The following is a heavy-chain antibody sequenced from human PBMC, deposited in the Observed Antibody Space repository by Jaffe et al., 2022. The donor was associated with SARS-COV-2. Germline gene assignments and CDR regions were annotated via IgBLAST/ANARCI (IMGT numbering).Heavy chain of an antibody. D-gene: IGHD3-22*01. CDR2: INSDGSST. CDR1: GFTFSSYW. V-gene: IGHV3-74*01. J-gene: IGHJ4*02. CDR3: ARESLTYYYDSSGYSG. Sequence: EVQLVESGGGLVQPGGSLRLSCAASGFTFSSYWMHWVRQAPGKGLVWVSRINSDGSSTSYADSVKGRFTISRDNAKNTLYLQMNSLRAEDTAVYYCARESLTYYYDSSGYSGWGQGTLVTVSS.